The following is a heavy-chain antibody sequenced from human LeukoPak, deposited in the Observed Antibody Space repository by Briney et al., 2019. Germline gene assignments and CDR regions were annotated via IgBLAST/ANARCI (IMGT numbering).Heavy chain of an antibody. CDR1: GDSVSSNSAA. D-gene: IGHD4-17*01. V-gene: IGHV6-1*01. J-gene: IGHJ4*02. CDR2: TYYRSKWYH. Sequence: PSQTLSLTCSISGDSVSSNSAAWNWVRQSPSRGLEWLGRTYYRSKWYHEYALSVRSRITINPDTSKNHFSLQLNSVTPDDTAVYYCARGNDGDYYYWGQGTLVTVSS. CDR3: ARGNDGDYYY.